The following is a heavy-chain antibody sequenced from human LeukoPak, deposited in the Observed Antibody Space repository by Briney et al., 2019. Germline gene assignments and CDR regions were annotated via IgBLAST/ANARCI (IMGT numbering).Heavy chain of an antibody. CDR3: ARGYCSNTSCYLYYYGMDV. J-gene: IGHJ6*02. V-gene: IGHV4-34*01. D-gene: IGHD2-2*01. CDR1: GGSFSGYY. CDR2: INHSGST. Sequence: PSETLSLTCAVYGGSFSGYYWSWIRQPPGKGLEWIGEINHSGSTNYNPSLKSRVTISVDTSKNQFSLKLSSVTAADTAVYYCARGYCSNTSCYLYYYGMDVWGQGTTVTVSS.